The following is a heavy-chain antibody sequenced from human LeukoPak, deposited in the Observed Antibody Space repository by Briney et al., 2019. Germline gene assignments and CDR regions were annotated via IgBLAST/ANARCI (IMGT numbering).Heavy chain of an antibody. CDR3: ARERSSSWYYFDY. Sequence: PSETLSLTCTVSGGSISSYYWSWIRKPPGKGLEWIGYIYYSGSTNYNPSLKSRVTISVDTSKNQFSLKLSSVTAADTAVYYCARERSSSWYYFDYWGQGTLVTVSS. V-gene: IGHV4-59*01. CDR2: IYYSGST. J-gene: IGHJ4*02. CDR1: GGSISSYY. D-gene: IGHD6-13*01.